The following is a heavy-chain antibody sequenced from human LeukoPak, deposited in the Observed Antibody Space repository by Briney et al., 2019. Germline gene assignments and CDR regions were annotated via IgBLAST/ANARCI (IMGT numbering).Heavy chain of an antibody. CDR1: GGSISSSSYY. J-gene: IGHJ4*02. D-gene: IGHD6-19*01. Sequence: SETLSLTCTVSGGSISSSSYYWGWIRQPPGKGLEWIGSIYYSGSTYYNPSLKSRVTISVDTSKNQFSLKLSSVTAADTAVYYCARRGAVEAVIDYWGQGTLVTVSS. CDR3: ARRGAVEAVIDY. CDR2: IYYSGST. V-gene: IGHV4-39*01.